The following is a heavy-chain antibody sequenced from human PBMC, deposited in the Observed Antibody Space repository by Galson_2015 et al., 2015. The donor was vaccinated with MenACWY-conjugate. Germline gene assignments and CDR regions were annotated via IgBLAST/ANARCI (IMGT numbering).Heavy chain of an antibody. CDR2: IIPILGIA. CDR1: GGTFSSYA. Sequence: SVKVSCKASGGTFSSYAISWVRQAPGQGLEWMGRIIPILGIANYAQKFQGRVTFTADKSTSTAYMELSSLRSEDTAVYYCARDREVGAPEPTGMDVWGQGTTVTVSS. CDR3: ARDREVGAPEPTGMDV. J-gene: IGHJ6*02. D-gene: IGHD1-26*01. V-gene: IGHV1-69*04.